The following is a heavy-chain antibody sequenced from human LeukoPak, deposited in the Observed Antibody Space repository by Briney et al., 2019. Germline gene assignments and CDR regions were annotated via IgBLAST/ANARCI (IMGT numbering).Heavy chain of an antibody. V-gene: IGHV3-30*02. CDR3: AKEGCSSTSCYQHYYYYYYMDV. J-gene: IGHJ6*03. D-gene: IGHD2-2*01. Sequence: PGGSLRLSCAASGFTFSSYGMHWVRQAPGKGLEWVAFIRYDGSNKYYADSVKGRFTISRDNSKNTLYLQMNSLRAEDTAVYYCAKEGCSSTSCYQHYYYYYYMDVWGKGTTVTVSS. CDR1: GFTFSSYG. CDR2: IRYDGSNK.